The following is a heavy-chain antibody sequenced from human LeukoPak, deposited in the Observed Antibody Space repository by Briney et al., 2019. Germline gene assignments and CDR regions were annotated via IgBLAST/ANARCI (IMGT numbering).Heavy chain of an antibody. CDR2: IYPCDSDT. CDR3: ARHVTSAGGARGFDI. CDR1: GYRFLNFW. V-gene: IGHV5-51*01. D-gene: IGHD4-11*01. Sequence: GESLKIPCKGPGYRFLNFWLGWVRQMPGKGMGWMGIIYPCDSDTRYSPSFQGRVTISADKSNNHAYLQRSGLKASDTAVYYCARHVTSAGGARGFDIWGQGTMVTVS. J-gene: IGHJ3*02.